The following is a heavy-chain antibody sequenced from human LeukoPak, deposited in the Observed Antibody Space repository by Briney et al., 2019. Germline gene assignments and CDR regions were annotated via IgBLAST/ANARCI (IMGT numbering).Heavy chain of an antibody. Sequence: PGGSLRLSCAASGFTFRNYTMTWVRQAPGKGLEWVANIKQDGSEKYYVDSVKGRFTISRDNAKNSLYLQMNSLRAEDTAVYYCARVGSGFDYWGQGTLVTVSS. J-gene: IGHJ4*02. V-gene: IGHV3-7*01. CDR3: ARVGSGFDY. D-gene: IGHD6-19*01. CDR2: IKQDGSEK. CDR1: GFTFRNYT.